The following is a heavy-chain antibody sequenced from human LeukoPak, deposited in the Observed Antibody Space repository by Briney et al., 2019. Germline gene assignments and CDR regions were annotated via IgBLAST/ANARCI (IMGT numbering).Heavy chain of an antibody. Sequence: SETLSLTCAVSGYSISSGYYWGWIRRPPGKGLEWIGSIYHSGSTYYNPSLKSRVTISVDTSKNQFSLKLSSVTAADTAVYYCARSRGIAARYYFDYWGQGTLVTVSS. CDR1: GYSISSGYY. J-gene: IGHJ4*02. CDR3: ARSRGIAARYYFDY. CDR2: IYHSGST. V-gene: IGHV4-38-2*01. D-gene: IGHD6-6*01.